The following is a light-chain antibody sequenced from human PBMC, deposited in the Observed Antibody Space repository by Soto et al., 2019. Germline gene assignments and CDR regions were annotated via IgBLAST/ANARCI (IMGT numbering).Light chain of an antibody. CDR1: QSVSNN. CDR2: GAS. J-gene: IGKJ1*01. CDR3: QQYNHWPRT. Sequence: IVMTQSPATLSVSPGERATLSCRASQSVSNNLAWYQQKPGQAPRLLIYGASTRATGIPARFSGSGSGTEFTLTISSLQSEDFALYYCQQYNHWPRTFGQGTKVDIK. V-gene: IGKV3-15*01.